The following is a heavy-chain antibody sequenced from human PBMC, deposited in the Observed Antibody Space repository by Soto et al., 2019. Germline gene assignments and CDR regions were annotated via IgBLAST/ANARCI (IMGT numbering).Heavy chain of an antibody. J-gene: IGHJ6*02. CDR3: ARQYSSSWYPNTFYYYYGMDV. D-gene: IGHD6-13*01. Sequence: PGESLKISCKGSGYSFTSYWIGWVRQMPGKGLEWMGIIYPGDSDTRYSPSFQGQVTISADKSISTAYLQWSSLKASDTAMYYCARQYSSSWYPNTFYYYYGMDVWGQGTTVTAP. CDR2: IYPGDSDT. V-gene: IGHV5-51*01. CDR1: GYSFTSYW.